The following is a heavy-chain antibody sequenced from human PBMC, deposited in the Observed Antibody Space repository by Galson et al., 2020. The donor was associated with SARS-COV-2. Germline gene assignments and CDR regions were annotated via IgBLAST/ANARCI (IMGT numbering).Heavy chain of an antibody. V-gene: IGHV3-33*01. D-gene: IGHD6-19*01. CDR3: ARDGQLSSGWAFDY. J-gene: IGHJ4*02. CDR2: IFYDGSYK. CDR1: GFTFSDHA. Sequence: GGSLRLSCAASGFTFSDHAIHWVRQAPGKGLEWVAQIFYDGSYKYYGDSVMGRFTISRDSSKNMVYLQMNNLKVDDTAVYYCARDGQLSSGWAFDYWGQGTLVTVSS.